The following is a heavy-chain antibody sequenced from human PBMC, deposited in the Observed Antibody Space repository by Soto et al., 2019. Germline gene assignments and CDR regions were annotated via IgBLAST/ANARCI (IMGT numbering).Heavy chain of an antibody. D-gene: IGHD4-17*01. J-gene: IGHJ4*02. CDR2: IVPIFDAA. Sequence: QVQLVQSGAVVKKPGSSVKVSCKASGGTFSSYAISWMRQAPGQGLEWVGGIVPIFDAANYAQNFQGRVTITADESTSTACMELSSLRFEDTAVDYCARRSGLMTAVPNYYWGQGTLVTVSA. V-gene: IGHV1-69*12. CDR1: GGTFSSYA. CDR3: ARRSGLMTAVPNYY.